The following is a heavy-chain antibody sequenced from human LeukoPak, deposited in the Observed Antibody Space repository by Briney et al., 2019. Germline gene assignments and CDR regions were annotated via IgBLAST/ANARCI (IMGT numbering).Heavy chain of an antibody. CDR2: ISSSGSTI. Sequence: PGGSLRLSCAASGFTSSSYEMNWVRQAPGKGLEWVSYISSSGSTIYYADSVKGRFTISRDNAKNSLYLQMNSLRAEDTAVYYCARDRTVARARGAFDIWGQGTMVTVSS. CDR3: ARDRTVARARGAFDI. D-gene: IGHD4-17*01. CDR1: GFTSSSYE. J-gene: IGHJ3*02. V-gene: IGHV3-48*03.